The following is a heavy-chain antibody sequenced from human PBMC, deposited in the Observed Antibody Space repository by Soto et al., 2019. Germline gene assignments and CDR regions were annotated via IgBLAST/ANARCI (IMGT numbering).Heavy chain of an antibody. D-gene: IGHD5-12*01. V-gene: IGHV4-34*01. CDR3: ARGPGVVATQFFGAFFDY. Sequence: SETLSLTCAVYGGSFSGYYWGWIRQPPGKGLEWIGEINHSGSTNYNPSLKSRVTISVDTSKNQFSLKLSSVTAADTAVYYCARGPGVVATQFFGAFFDYWGQGTLVTVSS. CDR1: GGSFSGYY. CDR2: INHSGST. J-gene: IGHJ4*02.